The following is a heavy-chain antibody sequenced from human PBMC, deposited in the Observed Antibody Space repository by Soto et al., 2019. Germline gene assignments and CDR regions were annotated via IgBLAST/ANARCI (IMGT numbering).Heavy chain of an antibody. D-gene: IGHD5-12*01. CDR2: IIPIFGTA. CDR3: AREAPNGYRRCYFDY. Sequence: QVQLVQSGAEVKKPGSSVKVSYKASGGTFSSYAISWVRQAPGQGLEWMGGIIPIFGTANYAQKFQGRVTITADESTSTAYMELSSLRSEDTAVYYCAREAPNGYRRCYFDYWGQGTLVTVSS. J-gene: IGHJ4*02. CDR1: GGTFSSYA. V-gene: IGHV1-69*01.